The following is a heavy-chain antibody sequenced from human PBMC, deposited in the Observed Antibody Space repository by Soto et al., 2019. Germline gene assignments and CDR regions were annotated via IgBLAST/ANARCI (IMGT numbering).Heavy chain of an antibody. CDR1: GGTFSSYA. Sequence: QVQLVQSGAEVKKPGSSVKVSCKASGGTFSSYAISWVRQAPGQGLEWMGGIIPIFGTANYAQKFQGKVTITADESTSTAYMELSSLRSEDTAVYYCARGGPGLDTAMAEFDYWGQGTLVTVSS. J-gene: IGHJ4*02. CDR2: IIPIFGTA. D-gene: IGHD5-18*01. CDR3: ARGGPGLDTAMAEFDY. V-gene: IGHV1-69*01.